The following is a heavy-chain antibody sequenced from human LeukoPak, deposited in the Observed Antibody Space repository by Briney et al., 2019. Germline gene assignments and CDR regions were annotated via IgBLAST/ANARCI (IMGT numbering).Heavy chain of an antibody. CDR2: IIPIFGTA. D-gene: IGHD6-19*01. CDR3: ARGRSSGWGYYYYMDV. CDR1: GGTFSSYA. V-gene: IGHV1-69*01. J-gene: IGHJ6*03. Sequence: SVKVSCKASGGTFSSYAISWVRQAPGQGLEWMGGIIPIFGTANSAQKLQGRVTITEDESTSTAYMELSSLRSEDTAVYYCARGRSSGWGYYYYMDVWGNGATVTVS.